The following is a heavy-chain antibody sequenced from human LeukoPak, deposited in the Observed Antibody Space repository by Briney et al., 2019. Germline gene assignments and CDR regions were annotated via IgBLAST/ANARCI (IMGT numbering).Heavy chain of an antibody. V-gene: IGHV4-4*07. CDR2: IHTSGST. Sequence: SETLSLTCTVSGDSISSYYWSWIRQPAGKGLEWIGRIHTSGSTDYNPSLKSRVTMSGDTSKNQFSLEVSSVTAADTAVYYCVRDRSSSWARDWFDPWGQGTLVTVSS. J-gene: IGHJ5*02. CDR3: VRDRSSSWARDWFDP. CDR1: GDSISSYY. D-gene: IGHD6-13*01.